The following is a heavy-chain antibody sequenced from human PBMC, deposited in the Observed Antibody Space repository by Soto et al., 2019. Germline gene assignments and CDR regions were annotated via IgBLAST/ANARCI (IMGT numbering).Heavy chain of an antibody. J-gene: IGHJ5*02. V-gene: IGHV4-61*01. CDR3: ARLRAAWFDP. CDR1: GGSVSSGSYH. CDR2: IYHSGST. Sequence: QVQLQESGPGLVKPSETLSLTCTVSGGSVSSGSYHWGWIRQPPGKGLEWIGYIYHSGSTNYNPSLKSRVTISVDTSKNQFSLSLTSVTAADTAVYYCARLRAAWFDPWGQGTLVTVAS.